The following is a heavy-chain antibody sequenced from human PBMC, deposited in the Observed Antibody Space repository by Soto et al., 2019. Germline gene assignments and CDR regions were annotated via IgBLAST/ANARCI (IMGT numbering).Heavy chain of an antibody. D-gene: IGHD5-18*01. V-gene: IGHV1-2*04. Sequence: ASVKVSCKASGYTFTGYYMHWVRQAPGQGLEWMGWINPNSGGTNYAQKFQGWVTMTRDTSISTAYMELSRLRSDDTAVYYCARVSRHARVLLPRIQLWLGAFDIWGQGTMVTVSS. J-gene: IGHJ3*02. CDR3: ARVSRHARVLLPRIQLWLGAFDI. CDR2: INPNSGGT. CDR1: GYTFTGYY.